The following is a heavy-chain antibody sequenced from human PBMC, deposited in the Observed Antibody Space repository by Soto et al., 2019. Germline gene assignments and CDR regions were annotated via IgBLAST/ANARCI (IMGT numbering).Heavy chain of an antibody. Sequence: PGGSLRLSCAAPGFTFSSYAMHWVRQAPGKGLEWVAVISYDGSNKYYADSVKGRFTISRDNSKNTLYLQMNSLRAEDTAVYYCARDGPIIVVVPAAMPALDYWGQGTLVTVSS. CDR2: ISYDGSNK. V-gene: IGHV3-30-3*01. J-gene: IGHJ4*02. CDR3: ARDGPIIVVVPAAMPALDY. CDR1: GFTFSSYA. D-gene: IGHD2-2*01.